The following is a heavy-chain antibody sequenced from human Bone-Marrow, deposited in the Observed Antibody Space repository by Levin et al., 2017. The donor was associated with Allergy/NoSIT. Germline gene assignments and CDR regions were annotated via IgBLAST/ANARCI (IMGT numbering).Heavy chain of an antibody. CDR1: GGSISSGSYY. J-gene: IGHJ4*02. V-gene: IGHV4-61*02. D-gene: IGHD5-18*01. CDR2: IYTSGST. CDR3: ARALYSYGYVY. Sequence: SETLSLTCTVSGGSISSGSYYWSWIRQPAGKGLEWIGRIYTSGSTNYNPSLKSRVTISVDTSKNQFSLKLSSVTAADTAVYYCARALYSYGYVYWGQGTLVTVSS.